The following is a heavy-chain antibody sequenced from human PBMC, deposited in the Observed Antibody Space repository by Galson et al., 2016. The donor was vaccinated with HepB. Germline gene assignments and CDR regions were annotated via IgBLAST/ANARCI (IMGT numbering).Heavy chain of an antibody. J-gene: IGHJ4*02. CDR3: AVRGVVATADGY. CDR2: VSPSTGSGFYADSM. V-gene: IGHV3-11*06. CDR1: GFTFSDYS. D-gene: IGHD5-12*01. Sequence: SLRLSCAPSGFTFSDYSMSWIRQAPGKGLEWVSYVSPSTGSGFYADSMDCADSVKGRFTISRDYAKNSLYLQVSSLRDEDTAVYYCAVRGVVATADGYWGQGTLVTVSS.